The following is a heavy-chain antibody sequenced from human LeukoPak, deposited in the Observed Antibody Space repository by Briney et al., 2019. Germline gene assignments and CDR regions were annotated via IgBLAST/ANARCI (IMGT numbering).Heavy chain of an antibody. CDR3: AGRFLEYYYYGMDV. D-gene: IGHD3-3*01. CDR2: IYYSGST. CDR1: GGSISSYY. V-gene: IGHV4-59*08. Sequence: PSETLSLTCTVSGGSISSYYWSWIRQPPGKGLEWIGYIYYSGSTNYNPSLKSRVTISVDTSKNQFSLKLSSVTAADTAVHYCAGRFLEYYYYGMDVWGQGTTVTVSS. J-gene: IGHJ6*02.